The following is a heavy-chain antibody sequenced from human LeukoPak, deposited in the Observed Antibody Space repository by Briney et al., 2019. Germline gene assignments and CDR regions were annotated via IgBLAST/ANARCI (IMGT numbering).Heavy chain of an antibody. CDR1: GFTFSNYA. CDR2: IIGSGGST. V-gene: IGHV3-23*01. J-gene: IGHJ4*02. Sequence: PGGSLRLSCAASGFTFSNYAMSWVRQAPGKGLEWVSGIIGSGGSTYYADSVKGRFTISRDNSKNTLYLQMNSLRAEDTAVYYCAKDPSARSGTQFNDYWGQGTLVTVSS. CDR3: AKDPSARSGTQFNDY. D-gene: IGHD1-26*01.